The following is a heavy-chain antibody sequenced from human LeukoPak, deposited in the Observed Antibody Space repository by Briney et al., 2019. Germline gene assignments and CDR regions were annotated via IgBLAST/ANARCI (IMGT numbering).Heavy chain of an antibody. Sequence: ASVKVSCKASGGTFSSYAISWVGQAPGQGLEWMGGIIPIFGTANYAQKFQGRVTITADESTSTAYMELSSLRSEDTAAYYCASPLRFLEWLPFDYWGQGTLVTVSS. J-gene: IGHJ4*02. CDR2: IIPIFGTA. V-gene: IGHV1-69*01. CDR3: ASPLRFLEWLPFDY. D-gene: IGHD3-3*01. CDR1: GGTFSSYA.